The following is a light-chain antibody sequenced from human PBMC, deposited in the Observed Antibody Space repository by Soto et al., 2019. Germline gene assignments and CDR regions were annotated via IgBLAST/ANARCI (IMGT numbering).Light chain of an antibody. Sequence: DIQVTQSPSSLSASVGDRFTMACRSSQSISIYLNWYQQKPGKAPKLLIYAASSLQSGVPSRFSGSGSGTDFTLTISSLQPEDFATYYCQPSGTTPPWTFGQGTKVDI. CDR1: QSISIY. V-gene: IGKV1-39*01. CDR3: QPSGTTPPWT. J-gene: IGKJ1*01. CDR2: AAS.